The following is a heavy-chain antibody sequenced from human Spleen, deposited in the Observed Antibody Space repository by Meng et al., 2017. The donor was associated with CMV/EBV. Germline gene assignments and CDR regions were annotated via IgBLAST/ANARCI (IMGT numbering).Heavy chain of an antibody. CDR1: GYTFTDYY. CDR2: TNPNSGGT. J-gene: IGHJ4*02. Sequence: VSCKASGYTFTDYYMHWVRQAPGQGLEWMGWTNPNSGGTNFAQRFQGRVTMTRDTSISTAYMELSRLRSDDTAIYYCATKDGLSFDYWGQGTLVTVSS. D-gene: IGHD4-17*01. V-gene: IGHV1-2*02. CDR3: ATKDGLSFDY.